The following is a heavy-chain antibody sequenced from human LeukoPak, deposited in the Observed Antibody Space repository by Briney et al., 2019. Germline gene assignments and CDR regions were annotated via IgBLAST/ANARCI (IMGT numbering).Heavy chain of an antibody. J-gene: IGHJ4*02. D-gene: IGHD2-8*02. CDR3: ATYRQVLLPFES. Sequence: GGSLRLSCAASGFTFSSYGMNWVRQAPGKGLEWVSGISGDAGRTYYADSVKGRFTIYRDNSKSTLSLQMNSLRAEDTAIYYCATYRQVLLPFESWGQGTLVTVSS. CDR2: ISGDAGRT. V-gene: IGHV3-23*01. CDR1: GFTFSSYG.